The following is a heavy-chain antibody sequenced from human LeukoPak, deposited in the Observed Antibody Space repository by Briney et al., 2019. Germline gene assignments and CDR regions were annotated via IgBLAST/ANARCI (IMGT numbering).Heavy chain of an antibody. D-gene: IGHD3-9*01. Sequence: PGGSLRLSCAASGFTVTNNYVSWVRQAPGKGLEWVSVIYSGGSAYYADSVKGRSTVSRDIAKNTLYLQMNSLRAEDTALYYCAATLWGHSNDWSSFDYWGQGTLVTVSS. CDR1: GFTVTNNY. CDR3: AATLWGHSNDWSSFDY. CDR2: IYSGGSA. J-gene: IGHJ4*02. V-gene: IGHV3-53*01.